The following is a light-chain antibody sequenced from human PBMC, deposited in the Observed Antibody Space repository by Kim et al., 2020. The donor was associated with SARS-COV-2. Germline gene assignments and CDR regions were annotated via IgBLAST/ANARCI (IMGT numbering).Light chain of an antibody. CDR2: WGS. V-gene: IGKV2-28*01. CDR1: QSLLHNNAYDL. J-gene: IGKJ4*01. CDR3: MQDRHDPVT. Sequence: DILLTQSPLSLSVTPGEPASISCRSSQSLLHNNAYDLLEWYLQKPGQAPQLLIYWGSNRASGVPDRFSGSGSGTDFTLQISRVQAEDFGVYYCMQDRHDPVTFGGGTKVDIK.